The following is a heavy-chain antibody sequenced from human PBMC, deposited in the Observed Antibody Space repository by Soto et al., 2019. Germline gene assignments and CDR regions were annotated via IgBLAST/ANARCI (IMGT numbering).Heavy chain of an antibody. D-gene: IGHD2-2*02. CDR1: GFDFNKYS. CDR2: ITSNGDST. V-gene: IGHV3-23*01. CDR3: AKDSPSYTTSPFYFDS. Sequence: GGSLRLSCAAFGFDFNKYSMTWVRQAPGKGLQWVSSITSNGDSTYYADSVKGRFTTSRDNSKNTLYLQMNSLRADDTAVFYCAKDSPSYTTSPFYFDSWGQGTLVTVSS. J-gene: IGHJ4*02.